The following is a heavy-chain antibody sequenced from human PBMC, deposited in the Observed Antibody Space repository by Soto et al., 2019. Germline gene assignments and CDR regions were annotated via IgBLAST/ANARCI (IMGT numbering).Heavy chain of an antibody. CDR3: VREERKTGTPKFDP. CDR2: INHSGST. CDR1: GGSFSGYY. J-gene: IGHJ5*02. Sequence: TSETLSITCAVYGGSFSGYYWSWIRQPPGKGLEWIGEINHSGSTNYNPSLKSRVTISVDTSKNQFSLKLSSVTAADTAVYYCVREERKTGTPKFDPWGKGTLVTVSS. V-gene: IGHV4-34*01. D-gene: IGHD1-1*01.